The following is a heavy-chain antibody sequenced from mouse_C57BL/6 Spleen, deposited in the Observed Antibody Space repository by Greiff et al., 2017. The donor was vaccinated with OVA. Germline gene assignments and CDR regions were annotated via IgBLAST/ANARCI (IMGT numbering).Heavy chain of an antibody. CDR3: ARLYYGSSSHYFDY. CDR2: IDPSDSYT. V-gene: IGHV1-69*01. CDR1: GYTFTSYW. Sequence: VKLQQPGAELVMPGASVKLSCKASGYTFTSYWMHWVKQRPGQGLEWIGEIDPSDSYTNYNQKFKGKSTLTVDKSSSTAYMQLSSLTSEDSAVYYCARLYYGSSSHYFDYWGQGTTLTVSS. J-gene: IGHJ2*01. D-gene: IGHD1-1*01.